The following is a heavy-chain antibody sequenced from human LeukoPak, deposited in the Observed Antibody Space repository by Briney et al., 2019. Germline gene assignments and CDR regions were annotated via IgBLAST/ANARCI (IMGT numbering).Heavy chain of an antibody. CDR1: GFTFSSYA. D-gene: IGHD2-21*02. V-gene: IGHV3-23*01. Sequence: GGSLRLSCAASGFTFSSYAMSWVRQPPGKGLEWVSAISSSGGNTYYADSVQGRFTISRDNSKNTLYLQMNSLRAEDTAAYYCAEDFRYCVGGCVRGSPDYWGQGTLVTVSS. CDR2: ISSSGGNT. CDR3: AEDFRYCVGGCVRGSPDY. J-gene: IGHJ4*02.